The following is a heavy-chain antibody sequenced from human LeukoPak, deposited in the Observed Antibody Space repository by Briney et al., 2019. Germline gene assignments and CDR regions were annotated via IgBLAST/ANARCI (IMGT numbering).Heavy chain of an antibody. J-gene: IGHJ3*02. D-gene: IGHD4-17*01. V-gene: IGHV3-9*01. CDR2: ISWNSGSI. CDR1: GFTFDDCA. Sequence: GGSLRLSCAASGFTFDDCAMHWVRQAPGKGLEWVSGISWNSGSIGYADSVKGRFTISRDNAKNSLYLQMNSLRAEDTALYYCAKEKDYGDYVWDAFDIWGQGTMVTVSS. CDR3: AKEKDYGDYVWDAFDI.